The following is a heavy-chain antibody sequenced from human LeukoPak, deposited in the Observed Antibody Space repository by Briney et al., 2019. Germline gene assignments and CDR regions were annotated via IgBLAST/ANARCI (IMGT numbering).Heavy chain of an antibody. CDR2: INHSGST. V-gene: IGHV4-34*01. Sequence: SETLSLTCAVYGGSFSGYYWSWIRQPPGKGLEWIGEINHSGSTNYNPSLKSRVTISVDTSKNQFSLKLSSVTAADTAVYYCARSLYSSSWPHYYYMDVWGKGTTVTISS. D-gene: IGHD6-13*01. J-gene: IGHJ6*03. CDR1: GGSFSGYY. CDR3: ARSLYSSSWPHYYYMDV.